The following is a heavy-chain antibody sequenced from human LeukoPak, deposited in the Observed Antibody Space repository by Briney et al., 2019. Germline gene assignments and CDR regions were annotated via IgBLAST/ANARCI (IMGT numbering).Heavy chain of an antibody. CDR3: ARASHDYGDYSHFDY. V-gene: IGHV4-34*01. J-gene: IGHJ4*02. Sequence: PSETLSLTCAVYGGSFSGYYWSWIRQPPGKGLEWIGEINHSGSTNYNPSLKTRVTISVDKSKNQFSLKLSSVTAADTAVYYCARASHDYGDYSHFDYWGQGTLVTVSS. D-gene: IGHD4-17*01. CDR2: INHSGST. CDR1: GGSFSGYY.